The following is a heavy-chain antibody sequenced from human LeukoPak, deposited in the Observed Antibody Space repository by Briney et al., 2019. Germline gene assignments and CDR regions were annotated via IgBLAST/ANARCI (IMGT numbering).Heavy chain of an antibody. Sequence: SETLSLTCAVYGGSFSGYYWSWIRQPPGKGLEWIGEINHSGSTNYNPSLKSRVTISVDTSKNQFSLKLSSVTAADTAVYYCARRSPTYYDISTGYSRNWYFDLWGRGTLVTVSS. J-gene: IGHJ2*01. CDR2: INHSGST. CDR1: GGSFSGYY. D-gene: IGHD3-9*01. CDR3: ARRSPTYYDISTGYSRNWYFDL. V-gene: IGHV4-34*01.